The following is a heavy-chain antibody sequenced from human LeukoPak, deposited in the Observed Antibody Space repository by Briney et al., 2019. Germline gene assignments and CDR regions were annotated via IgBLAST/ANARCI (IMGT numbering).Heavy chain of an antibody. CDR1: GGSISSYY. CDR3: ARDQLATAAGLDY. CDR2: IYYSGST. D-gene: IGHD6-13*01. V-gene: IGHV4-59*01. J-gene: IGHJ4*02. Sequence: SETLSLTCTVSGGSISSYYWSWIRQPPGKGLEWIGYIYYSGSTNYNPSLKSRVTVSVDTSKNQFSLKLSSVTAADTAVYYCARDQLATAAGLDYWGQGTLVTVSS.